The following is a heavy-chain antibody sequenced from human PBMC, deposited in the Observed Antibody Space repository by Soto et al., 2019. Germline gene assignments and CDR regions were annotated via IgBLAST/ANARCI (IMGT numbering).Heavy chain of an antibody. CDR3: ARDFRTPPSGSYSYYYYYGMDV. V-gene: IGHV4-31*03. CDR1: GGSISSGGYY. Sequence: LSLTCTVSGGSISSGGYYWSWIRQHPGKGLEWIGYIYYSGSTYYNPSLKSRVTISVDTSKNQFSLKLSSVTAADTAVYYCARDFRTPPSGSYSYYYYYGMDVWGQGTTVTVSS. J-gene: IGHJ6*02. D-gene: IGHD1-26*01. CDR2: IYYSGST.